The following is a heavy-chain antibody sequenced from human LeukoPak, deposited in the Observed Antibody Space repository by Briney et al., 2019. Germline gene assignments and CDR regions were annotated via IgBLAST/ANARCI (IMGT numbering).Heavy chain of an antibody. V-gene: IGHV3-66*01. CDR1: GFTVSSNY. CDR3: ARITSGYYAH. CDR2: IYSGGST. D-gene: IGHD3-22*01. J-gene: IGHJ4*02. Sequence: GGSLRLSCAASGFTVSSNYMNWVRQAPGKGLEWVSVIYSGGSTYYADSVKGRFTIPRDNSKNTLYLQMNSLRAEDTAVYYCARITSGYYAHWGQGTLVTVSS.